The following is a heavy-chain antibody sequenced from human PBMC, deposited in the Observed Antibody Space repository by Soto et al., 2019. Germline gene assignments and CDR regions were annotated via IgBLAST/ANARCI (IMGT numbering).Heavy chain of an antibody. CDR2: IYYSGST. CDR3: QALGYYYYGMDV. J-gene: IGHJ6*02. Sequence: PSETLSLTCTVSGGSISSGGYYWSWIRQHPGKGLEWIGYIYYSGSTYSNPSLKSRVTISVDTSKNQFSLKLSSVTAADTAVYYCQALGYYYYGMDVWGQGTTVTVSS. V-gene: IGHV4-31*03. D-gene: IGHD3-3*02. CDR1: GGSISSGGYY.